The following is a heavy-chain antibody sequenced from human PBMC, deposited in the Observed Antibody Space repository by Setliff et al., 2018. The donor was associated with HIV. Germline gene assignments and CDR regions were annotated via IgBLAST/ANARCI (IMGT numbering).Heavy chain of an antibody. CDR2: IYYSGST. J-gene: IGHJ6*02. Sequence: PSETLSLTCTVSGGSISSGGYYWSWIRQHPGKGLEWIGYIYYSGSTYYNPSLKSRVTISVDTSKNQFSLKLSSVTAADTAVYYCARDYGDTPSYYYYYGTDVWGQGTTVTRLL. D-gene: IGHD4-17*01. CDR1: GGSISSGGYY. V-gene: IGHV4-31*03. CDR3: ARDYGDTPSYYYYYGTDV.